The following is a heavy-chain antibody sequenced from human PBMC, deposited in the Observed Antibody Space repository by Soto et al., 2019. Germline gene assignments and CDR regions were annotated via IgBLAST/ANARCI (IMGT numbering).Heavy chain of an antibody. CDR1: GFTFSSYS. Sequence: EVQLVESGGGLVQPGGSLRLSCAASGFTFSSYSMNWVRQAPGKGLEWVSYISSSSSTIYYADSVKGRFTISRDDAKNSLYLQMNSLRDEDTAVYYCARYDFWSGYEDVWGQGTTVTVSS. CDR2: ISSSSSTI. V-gene: IGHV3-48*02. J-gene: IGHJ6*02. D-gene: IGHD3-3*01. CDR3: ARYDFWSGYEDV.